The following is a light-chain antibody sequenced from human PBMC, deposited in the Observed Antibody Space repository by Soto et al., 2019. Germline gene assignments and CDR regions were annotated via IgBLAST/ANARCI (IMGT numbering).Light chain of an antibody. V-gene: IGKV1-27*01. Sequence: DFQMTQSPSFLSASVGDRVTITCRASQAIRNNLAWYQQKPGKLPHLLIYSASTLHSGVPSRFSGSGSGPEFILTISSLQPEDVGTYYCQKCDAAPFTFGPGATVDIK. CDR2: SAS. J-gene: IGKJ3*01. CDR3: QKCDAAPFT. CDR1: QAIRNN.